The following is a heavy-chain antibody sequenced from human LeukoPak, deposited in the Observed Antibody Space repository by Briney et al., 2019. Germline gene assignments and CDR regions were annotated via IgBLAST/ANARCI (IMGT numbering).Heavy chain of an antibody. Sequence: SETLSLTCTVSGDSINIYYWSWIRQPPGKGLEWIGEINHSGSTNYNPSLKSRVTISVDTSKNQFSLKLSSVTAADTAVYYCARSVVVAATTHYYYYCGMDVWGQGTTVTVSS. CDR3: ARSVVVAATTHYYYYCGMDV. CDR1: GDSINIYY. J-gene: IGHJ6*02. V-gene: IGHV4-34*01. CDR2: INHSGST. D-gene: IGHD2-15*01.